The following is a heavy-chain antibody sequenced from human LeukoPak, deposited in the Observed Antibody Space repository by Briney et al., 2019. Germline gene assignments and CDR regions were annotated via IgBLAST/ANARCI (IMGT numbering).Heavy chain of an antibody. D-gene: IGHD6-13*01. CDR1: GGTFSSYA. CDR3: ARDHGPNSSSWPYYYYGMDV. Sequence: SVKVSCKASGGTFSSYAISWVRQAPGQGLEWMGGIIPIFGTANYAQKLQGRVTMTTDTSTSTAYMELRSLRSDDTAVYYCARDHGPNSSSWPYYYYGMDVWGQGTTVTVSS. CDR2: IIPIFGTA. J-gene: IGHJ6*02. V-gene: IGHV1-69*05.